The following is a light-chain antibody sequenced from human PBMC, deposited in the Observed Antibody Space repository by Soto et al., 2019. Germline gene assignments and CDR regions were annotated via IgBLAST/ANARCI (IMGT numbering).Light chain of an antibody. CDR2: TNN. CDR3: AAWDASLKSYV. V-gene: IGLV1-44*01. Sequence: QSVLAQPPSASGTPGQRVTISCSGSRSNIGSNSVDWYRQLPTTAPNLLINTNNQRPSGVPDRFSGSESGTSASLAISGLQSDDEAEYYCAAWDASLKSYVFGTGTKLTVL. CDR1: RSNIGSNS. J-gene: IGLJ1*01.